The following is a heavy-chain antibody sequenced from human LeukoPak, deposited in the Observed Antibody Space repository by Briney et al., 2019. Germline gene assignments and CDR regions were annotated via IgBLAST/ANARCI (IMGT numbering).Heavy chain of an antibody. CDR1: GFTLSSYE. V-gene: IGHV3-48*03. CDR3: ARRYCSSTSCTLDY. Sequence: GGSLRLSCAASGFTLSSYEMNWVRQAPGKGLEWVSYISSSGSTKYYADSVKGRFTISRDNAENSLYLQMNSLRVEDTAVYYCARRYCSSTSCTLDYWGQGTLVTVSS. D-gene: IGHD2-2*01. J-gene: IGHJ4*02. CDR2: ISSSGSTK.